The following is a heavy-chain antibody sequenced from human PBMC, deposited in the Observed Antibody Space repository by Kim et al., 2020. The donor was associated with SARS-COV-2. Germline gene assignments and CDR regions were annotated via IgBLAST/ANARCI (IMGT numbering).Heavy chain of an antibody. CDR3: ASLSGRITMVQGVTGN. CDR1: GFTFSSYA. J-gene: IGHJ4*02. V-gene: IGHV3-30-3*01. Sequence: GGSLRLSCAASGFTFSSYAMHWVRQAPGKGLEWVAAISYDGSNKYYADSVKGRFTISRDNSKNTLYLQMNSLRAEDTAGYYCASLSGRITMVQGVTGNWGQGTRVTVSS. D-gene: IGHD3-10*01. CDR2: ISYDGSNK.